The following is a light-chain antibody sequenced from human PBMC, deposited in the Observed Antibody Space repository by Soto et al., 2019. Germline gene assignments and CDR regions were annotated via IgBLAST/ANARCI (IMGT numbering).Light chain of an antibody. V-gene: IGKV3-11*01. J-gene: IGKJ4*01. Sequence: EIVLTQSPDTLSLSPGERATLSCRASQSVSSNLAWYQQKPGQVPRLLIYEASNRATGFPARFSGSGSGTDFTLTISSLEHEDFAVYYCQPRSNWPLTFGGGTKVEIK. CDR1: QSVSSN. CDR2: EAS. CDR3: QPRSNWPLT.